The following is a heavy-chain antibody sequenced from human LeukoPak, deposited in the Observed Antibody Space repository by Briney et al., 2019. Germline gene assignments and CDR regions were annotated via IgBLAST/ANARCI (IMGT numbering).Heavy chain of an antibody. V-gene: IGHV4-39*01. CDR2: IYYSGST. D-gene: IGHD6-19*01. CDR3: ASPYSSGWYGAFDI. Sequence: SETLSLTCTVSGGSISSSSYYWGWIRQPPGKGLEWIGSIYYSGSTYYNPSLKSRVTISVDTSKNQFSLKLSSVTAADTAVYYYASPYSSGWYGAFDIWGQGTMVTVSS. CDR1: GGSISSSSYY. J-gene: IGHJ3*02.